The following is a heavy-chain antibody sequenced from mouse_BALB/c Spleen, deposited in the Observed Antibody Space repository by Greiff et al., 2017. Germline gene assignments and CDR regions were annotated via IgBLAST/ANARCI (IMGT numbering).Heavy chain of an antibody. CDR3: STMITRWWDD. CDR2: INPSNGRT. Sequence: QVQLQQPGAELVKPGASVKLSCKASGYTFTSYWMHWVKQRPGQGLEWIGEINPSNGRTNYNEKFKSKATLTVDKSSSTAYMQLSSLTSEDSAVYYCSTMITRWWDDWGQGTSVTVSS. J-gene: IGHJ4*01. CDR1: GYTFTSYW. D-gene: IGHD2-4*01. V-gene: IGHV1S81*02.